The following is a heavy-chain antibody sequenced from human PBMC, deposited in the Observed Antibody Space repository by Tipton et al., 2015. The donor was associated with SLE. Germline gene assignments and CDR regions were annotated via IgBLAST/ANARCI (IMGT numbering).Heavy chain of an antibody. CDR3: AGGQGSGATYYLDY. Sequence: TLSLTCTVSGTSISSNYWSWNRQPPGKGLEWIGYMYYSGSSNYNPSLESRVTISVDTSTSQFSLRLTSVTAADTAVYYCAGGQGSGATYYLDYWGQGTLVTVSS. D-gene: IGHD2-15*01. V-gene: IGHV4-59*01. J-gene: IGHJ4*02. CDR1: GTSISSNY. CDR2: MYYSGSS.